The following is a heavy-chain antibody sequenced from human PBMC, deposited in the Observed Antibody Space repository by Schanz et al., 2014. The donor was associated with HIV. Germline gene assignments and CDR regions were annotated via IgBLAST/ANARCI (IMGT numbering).Heavy chain of an antibody. CDR2: IYFSGST. CDR3: ARDLVGTRGWFDP. V-gene: IGHV4-59*01. D-gene: IGHD2-2*01. J-gene: IGHJ5*02. Sequence: QVQLQESGPGLVKPSETLSLTCAVSGGSISRNYWTWIRQPPGKGLEWIGYIYFSGSTYLNPSLKSRVTILVDTSKNQFSLKLSSVTAADTAVYYCARDLVGTRGWFDPWGQGTLVTVSS. CDR1: GGSISRNY.